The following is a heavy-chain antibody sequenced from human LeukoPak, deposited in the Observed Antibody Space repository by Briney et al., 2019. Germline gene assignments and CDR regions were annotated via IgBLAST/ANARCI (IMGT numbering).Heavy chain of an antibody. J-gene: IGHJ4*02. CDR3: ARDPDYGDYRTFDY. CDR1: GFTFSSYA. V-gene: IGHV3-30-3*01. CDR2: ISYDGSNK. D-gene: IGHD4-17*01. Sequence: GGSLRLSCAASGFTFSSYAMHRVRQAPGKGLEWVAVISYDGSNKYYADSVKGRFTISRDNSKNTLYLQMNSLRAEDTAVYYCARDPDYGDYRTFDYWGQGTLVTVSS.